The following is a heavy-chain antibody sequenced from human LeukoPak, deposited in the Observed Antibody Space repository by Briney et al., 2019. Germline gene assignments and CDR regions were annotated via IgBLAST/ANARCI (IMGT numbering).Heavy chain of an antibody. D-gene: IGHD6-19*01. CDR3: AKDDHGGSGWRDYFDY. CDR2: ISGSGGST. J-gene: IGHJ4*02. V-gene: IGHV3-23*01. Sequence: GGSLRLSCAASGFTFSTHAMSWVRQAPGKGLEWVSAISGSGGSTYYADSVKGRFTISRDNSKNTLYLQMNSLRAEDTAVYYCAKDDHGGSGWRDYFDYWGQGTLVTVSS. CDR1: GFTFSTHA.